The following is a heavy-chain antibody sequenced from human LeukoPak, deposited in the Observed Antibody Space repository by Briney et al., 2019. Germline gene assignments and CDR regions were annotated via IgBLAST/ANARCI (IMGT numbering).Heavy chain of an antibody. CDR2: ISYDGSKK. CDR3: ARVKGGYSSSWGTFDY. V-gene: IGHV3-30*03. CDR1: GFTFSTYA. J-gene: IGHJ4*02. Sequence: GGSLRLSCAASGFTFSTYAMHWVRQAPGKGLEWVAVISYDGSKKYYADSVKGRFTISRDNSKNTLYLQMNSLRAEDTAVYYCARVKGGYSSSWGTFDYWGQGTLVTVSS. D-gene: IGHD6-13*01.